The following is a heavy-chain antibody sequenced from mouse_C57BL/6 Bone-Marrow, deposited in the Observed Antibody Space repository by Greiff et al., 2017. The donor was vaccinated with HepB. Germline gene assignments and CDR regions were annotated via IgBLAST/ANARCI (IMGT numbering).Heavy chain of an antibody. CDR2: IYPGSGST. Sequence: QVQLQQPGAELVKPGASVKMSCKASGYTFTSYWITWVKQRPGQGLEWIGDIYPGSGSTNYNEKFKSKATLTVDTSSSTAYMQLSSLTSEDSAVYYCARGKLITGDWYFDVWGTGTTVTVSS. CDR1: GYTFTSYW. J-gene: IGHJ1*03. V-gene: IGHV1-55*01. CDR3: ARGKLITGDWYFDV. D-gene: IGHD1-3*01.